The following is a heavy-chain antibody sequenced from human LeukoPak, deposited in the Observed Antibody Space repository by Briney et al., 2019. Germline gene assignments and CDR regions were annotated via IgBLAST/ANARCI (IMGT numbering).Heavy chain of an antibody. Sequence: GGSLRLSCAASGFTFSSYAMHWVRQAPGKGLEWVAVISYDGSNKYYADSVKGRFTISRDNSKNTLYLQMNSLRAEDTAVYYCARDLSGKRLVTYAFDIWGQGTMVTVSS. D-gene: IGHD3-9*01. CDR2: ISYDGSNK. V-gene: IGHV3-30-3*01. CDR3: ARDLSGKRLVTYAFDI. J-gene: IGHJ3*02. CDR1: GFTFSSYA.